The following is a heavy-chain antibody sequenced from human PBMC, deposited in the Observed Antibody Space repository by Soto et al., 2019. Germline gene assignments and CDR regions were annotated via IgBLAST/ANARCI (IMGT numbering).Heavy chain of an antibody. CDR1: GGSISSSNW. V-gene: IGHV4-4*02. CDR2: IYHSGST. CDR3: ARVRDNGGYSGKGAIDI. D-gene: IGHD3-22*01. J-gene: IGHJ3*02. Sequence: NPSETLSLTCAVSGGSISSSNWWSWVRQPPGKGLEWIGEIYHSGSTNYNPSLKSRVTISVDKSKNQFSLKLSSVTAADTAVYFCARVRDNGGYSGKGAIDIWGQGTMVTVSS.